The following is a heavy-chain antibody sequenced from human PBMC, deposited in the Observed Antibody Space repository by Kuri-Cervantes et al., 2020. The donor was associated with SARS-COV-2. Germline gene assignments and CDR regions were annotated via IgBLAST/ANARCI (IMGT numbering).Heavy chain of an antibody. Sequence: ASVKVSCKASGYTFTSYDINWVRQATGQGLEWMGWMNPNSGNTGYAQKFQGRVTITADESTSTAYMELSSLRSEDTAVYYCARGLVPGITDYWGQGTLVTVSS. D-gene: IGHD6-13*01. CDR3: ARGLVPGITDY. CDR2: MNPNSGNT. J-gene: IGHJ4*02. CDR1: GYTFTSYD. V-gene: IGHV1-8*03.